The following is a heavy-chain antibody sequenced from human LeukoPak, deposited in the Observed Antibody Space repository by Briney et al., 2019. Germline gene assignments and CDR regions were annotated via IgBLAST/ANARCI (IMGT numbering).Heavy chain of an antibody. D-gene: IGHD6-13*01. J-gene: IGHJ4*02. V-gene: IGHV3-53*01. Sequence: GGSLRLSCAASGFTVSTNYKSWVRQAPGKGLEWVSVIYSGGSTSYAASVKGRFTISRDNSKNTLYLQMNSLRAEDTAVYYCARGGHRQQQLDYWGQGTLVTVSS. CDR1: GFTVSTNY. CDR2: IYSGGST. CDR3: ARGGHRQQQLDY.